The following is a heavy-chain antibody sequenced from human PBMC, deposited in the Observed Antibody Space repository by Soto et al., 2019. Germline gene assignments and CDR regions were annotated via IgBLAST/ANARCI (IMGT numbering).Heavy chain of an antibody. CDR3: ASSSPFHY. Sequence: SETLSLTCSVSSASLSSSTYYWSWIRQPPGRGPEWIGSIYYSGNTYYKPSLKSRVSISIDTSRNQFSLKLTSVTAADTGVYYCASSSPFHYWGPGILVTVSA. CDR1: SASLSSSTYY. D-gene: IGHD6-6*01. J-gene: IGHJ4*02. CDR2: IYYSGNT. V-gene: IGHV4-39*01.